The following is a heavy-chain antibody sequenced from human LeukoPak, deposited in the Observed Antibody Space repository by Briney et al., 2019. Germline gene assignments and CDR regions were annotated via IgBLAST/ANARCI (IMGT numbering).Heavy chain of an antibody. V-gene: IGHV4-34*01. Sequence: SETLSLTCAVYGGSFSGYYWSWIRQPPGKGLEWIGEINHSGSTNYNPSLKSRVTISVDTSKNQFSLKLSSVTAADTAVYYCAKSRNEMTYYYYMDVCGKGTTVTVSS. D-gene: IGHD1-1*01. CDR2: INHSGST. J-gene: IGHJ6*03. CDR3: AKSRNEMTYYYYMDV. CDR1: GGSFSGYY.